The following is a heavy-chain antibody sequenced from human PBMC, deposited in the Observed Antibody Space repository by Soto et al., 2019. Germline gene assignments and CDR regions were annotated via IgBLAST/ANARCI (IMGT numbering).Heavy chain of an antibody. D-gene: IGHD3-22*01. CDR3: ARDLGYYYDSSGPVGGYYYYGMDV. CDR2: IWYDGSNK. Sequence: QVQLVESGGGVVQPGRSLRLSCAASGFTFSSYGMHWFRQAPGKGLEWVAVIWYDGSNKYYADSVKGRFTISRDNSKNTLYLQMNSLRAEDTAVYYCARDLGYYYDSSGPVGGYYYYGMDVWGQGTTVTVSS. CDR1: GFTFSSYG. V-gene: IGHV3-33*01. J-gene: IGHJ6*02.